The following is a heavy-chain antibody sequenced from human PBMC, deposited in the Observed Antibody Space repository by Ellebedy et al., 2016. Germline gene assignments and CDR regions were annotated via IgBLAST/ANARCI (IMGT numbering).Heavy chain of an antibody. CDR2: INPSGGST. CDR3: ARSFYASGSYPAFDY. J-gene: IGHJ4*02. Sequence: ASVKVSCKASGYTLTSYYIHWVRQAPGQGLEWMGIINPSGGSTNYAQKLQGRVTMTRDTYTSTVYMGLSSLRSEDTAVYYCARSFYASGSYPAFDYWGQGTLVTVSS. V-gene: IGHV1-46*04. D-gene: IGHD3-10*01. CDR1: GYTLTSYY.